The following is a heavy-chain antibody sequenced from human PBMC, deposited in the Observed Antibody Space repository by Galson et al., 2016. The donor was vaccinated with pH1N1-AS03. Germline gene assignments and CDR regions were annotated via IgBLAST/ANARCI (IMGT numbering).Heavy chain of an antibody. D-gene: IGHD2-8*01. CDR3: FEINNG. J-gene: IGHJ4*02. Sequence: SLRLSCAGSGFTFNRSWMNWVRQAPGKGLEWVANIKQDGSEKYYVDSVKGRFTISRDNAKNSLYLQMNSLRAEDTAVYYCFEINNGGGQGTLVTVSS. CDR2: IKQDGSEK. CDR1: GFTFNRSW. V-gene: IGHV3-7*01.